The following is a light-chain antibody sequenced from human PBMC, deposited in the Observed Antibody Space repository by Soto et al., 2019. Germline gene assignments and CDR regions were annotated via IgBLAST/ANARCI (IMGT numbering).Light chain of an antibody. Sequence: QSALTQPPSASGSPGQSVTISCTGTSSDVGGYNYVSWYQRHPDRAPKLMIYEVTKRPSGVPDRFSGSKSGNTASLTVSELHAEDEADYYCASYAGSDNFVVFGGGTQLTVL. CDR3: ASYAGSDNFVV. V-gene: IGLV2-8*01. CDR1: SSDVGGYNY. CDR2: EVT. J-gene: IGLJ2*01.